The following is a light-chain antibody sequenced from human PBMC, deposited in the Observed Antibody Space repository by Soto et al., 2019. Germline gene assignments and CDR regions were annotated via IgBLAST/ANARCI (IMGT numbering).Light chain of an antibody. CDR2: GEY. Sequence: EILMTQSPATLSVSPGEEATLXXXAPXPIXGHVARYQQQLGQAHRLIIYGEYTRDTGIPGRFSGSGSGTDFTITISGLEPEDFAVYYCQERTGWPTWTFGQGNKVDIK. CDR1: XPIXGH. J-gene: IGKJ1*01. CDR3: QERTGWPTWT. V-gene: IGKV3-11*01.